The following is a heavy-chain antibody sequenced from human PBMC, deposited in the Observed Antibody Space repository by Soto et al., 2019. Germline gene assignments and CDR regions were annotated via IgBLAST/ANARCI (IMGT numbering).Heavy chain of an antibody. V-gene: IGHV4-34*01. D-gene: IGHD3-10*01. CDR2: INHSGST. Sequence: SETLSLTCAVYGGSFSGYYWSWIRQPPGKGLEWIGEINHSGSTNYNPSLKSRVTISVDTSKNQFSLKLSSVTAADTAVYYCARGRLSYGSGSYDDYWGQGTLVTVSS. J-gene: IGHJ4*02. CDR1: GGSFSGYY. CDR3: ARGRLSYGSGSYDDY.